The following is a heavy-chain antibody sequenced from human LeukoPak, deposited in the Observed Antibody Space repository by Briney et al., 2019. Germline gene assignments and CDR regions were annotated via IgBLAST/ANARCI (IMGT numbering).Heavy chain of an antibody. CDR2: IIPIFGTA. V-gene: IGHV1-69*13. Sequence: SVKVSCKASGGTFSSYAISWVRQPPGQGLGWMGGIIPIFGTANYAQKFQGRVTITADESTSTAYMELSSLRSEDTAVYYCARDRGQPRYCSSTSCYNPQWFDPWGQGTLVTVSS. CDR3: ARDRGQPRYCSSTSCYNPQWFDP. CDR1: GGTFSSYA. D-gene: IGHD2-2*02. J-gene: IGHJ5*02.